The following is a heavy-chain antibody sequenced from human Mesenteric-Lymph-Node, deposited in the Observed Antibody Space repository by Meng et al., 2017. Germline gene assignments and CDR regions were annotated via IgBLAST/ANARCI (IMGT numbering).Heavy chain of an antibody. J-gene: IGHJ3*02. V-gene: IGHV1-2*02. CDR1: GYNLTDYY. CDR2: INPNSGAT. CDR3: ARGRIGYGDYDRDAFDI. Sequence: ASVKVSCKASGYNLTDYYMNWVRQAPGQGLEWMAWINPNSGATKYAQKFQGRVTVTRDTSISTAYMELSRLRSDDTAVYYCARGRIGYGDYDRDAFDIWGQGTMVTVSS. D-gene: IGHD4-17*01.